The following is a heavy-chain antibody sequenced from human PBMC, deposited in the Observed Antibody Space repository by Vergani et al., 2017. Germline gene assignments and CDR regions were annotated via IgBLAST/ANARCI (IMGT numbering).Heavy chain of an antibody. CDR3: ARHVPMASFDY. CDR2: IYYSGST. CDR1: GGSISSSSYY. V-gene: IGHV4-39*07. Sequence: QLQLQESGPGLVKPSETLSLTCTVSGGSISSSSYYWGWIRQPPGKGLEWIGSIYYSGSTYYNPSLKSRVTISVDTSKNQFSLKLSSVTAADTAVYYCARHVPMASFDYWGQGTLVTVSS. J-gene: IGHJ4*02. D-gene: IGHD3-10*01.